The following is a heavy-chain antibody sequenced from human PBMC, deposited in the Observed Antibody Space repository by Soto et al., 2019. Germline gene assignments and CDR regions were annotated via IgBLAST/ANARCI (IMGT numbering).Heavy chain of an antibody. Sequence: PVESLKISCQSSDYSFTTNWIDWVRQMPGKGLEWMGTIFPGDSDTRYSPSFQGQVTISADKSISTAYLQWSSLKASDTAIYYCARPYGGDSWGQGTLVTVPS. CDR2: IFPGDSDT. D-gene: IGHD4-17*01. V-gene: IGHV5-51*01. CDR1: DYSFTTNW. CDR3: ARPYGGDS. J-gene: IGHJ4*02.